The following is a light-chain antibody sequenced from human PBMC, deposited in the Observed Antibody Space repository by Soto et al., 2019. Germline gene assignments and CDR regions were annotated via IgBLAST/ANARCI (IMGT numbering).Light chain of an antibody. Sequence: DIQMTQSPSTLSASVGDRVTITCRASQSISSWLAWYQQKPGKAPKLLMYKASSLESGVPSRFSGSGSGTEFTLSLSSLQPDDFATYYCQQYESFPRTFGQGTKVEIK. CDR1: QSISSW. CDR3: QQYESFPRT. J-gene: IGKJ1*01. CDR2: KAS. V-gene: IGKV1-5*03.